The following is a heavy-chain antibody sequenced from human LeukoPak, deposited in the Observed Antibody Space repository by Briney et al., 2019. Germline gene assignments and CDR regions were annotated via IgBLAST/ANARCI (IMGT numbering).Heavy chain of an antibody. CDR2: IYSDGST. V-gene: IGHV3-53*01. J-gene: IGHJ4*02. Sequence: GGYLRLSCAASGFTVSSNYLSWVRQAPGKGLEWVSTIYSDGSTYYANSVKGRFTISRDNSTNTLYLQMNSLRAEDTAVYYCVLGYCSGVSCYHDYWGQGTLVTVSS. D-gene: IGHD2-15*01. CDR1: GFTVSSNY. CDR3: VLGYCSGVSCYHDY.